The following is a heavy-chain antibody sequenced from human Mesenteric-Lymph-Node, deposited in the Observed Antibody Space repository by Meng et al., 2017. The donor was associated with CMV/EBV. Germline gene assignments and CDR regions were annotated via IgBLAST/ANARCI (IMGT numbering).Heavy chain of an antibody. CDR1: GFTFSSCD. J-gene: IGHJ4*02. CDR3: ARDLGGSWRLWDY. Sequence: GESLKISCAASGFTFSSCDMSWVRQAPGKGLEWVSAISASGGSTYYADSVKGRFTISRDNSKNTLYVQMSSLRAEDTAVYYCARDLGGSWRLWDYWGQGTLVTVSS. D-gene: IGHD3-16*01. CDR2: ISASGGST. V-gene: IGHV3-23*01.